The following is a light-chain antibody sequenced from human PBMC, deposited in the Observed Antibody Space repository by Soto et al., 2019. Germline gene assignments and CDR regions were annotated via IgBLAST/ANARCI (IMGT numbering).Light chain of an antibody. CDR3: QSYDSSLSAWV. Sequence: QSVLTQPPSVSEAPGQRVTISCIGSSSNIGAGYDVHWYQQFPGTAPKLLIHGNINRPSGVPDRFSGSKSGTSASLAITGLQAEDETDYYCQSYDSSLSAWVFGGGTKVTVL. V-gene: IGLV1-40*01. J-gene: IGLJ3*02. CDR2: GNI. CDR1: SSNIGAGYD.